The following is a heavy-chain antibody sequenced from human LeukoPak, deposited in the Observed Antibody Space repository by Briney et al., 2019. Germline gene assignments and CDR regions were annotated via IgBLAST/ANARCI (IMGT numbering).Heavy chain of an antibody. V-gene: IGHV3-48*01. D-gene: IGHD4-17*01. CDR2: ISTSSSTI. J-gene: IGHJ2*01. CDR3: ARLYGDYVYWYFDL. Sequence: PGGSLRLSCAASGFTFSYYSMNWVRQAPGKGQEWVSYISTSSSTIYYADSVKGRFTISRDNARNSLYLQMNSLRAEDTAVYFCARLYGDYVYWYFDLWGRGTLVTVSS. CDR1: GFTFSYYS.